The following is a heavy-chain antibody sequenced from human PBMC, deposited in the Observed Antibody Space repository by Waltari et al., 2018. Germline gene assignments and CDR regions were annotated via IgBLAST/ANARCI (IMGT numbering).Heavy chain of an antibody. CDR3: APTGSLKTVTTGERFG. V-gene: IGHV3-23*01. Sequence: LVPPGVSLRLSCAASGFTFSSYAMSWVRQAPGKGLEWVSAISGSGGSTYYADSVKGRFTISRDNSKNTLYLQMNSLRAEDTAVYYCAPTGSLKTVTTGERFGWGQGPLVTVSS. D-gene: IGHD4-17*01. CDR2: ISGSGGST. CDR1: GFTFSSYA. J-gene: IGHJ4*02.